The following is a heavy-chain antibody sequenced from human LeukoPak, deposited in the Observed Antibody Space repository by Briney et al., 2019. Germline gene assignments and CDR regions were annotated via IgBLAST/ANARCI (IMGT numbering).Heavy chain of an antibody. CDR1: GGTFSSYA. V-gene: IGHV1-69*04. D-gene: IGHD3-3*02. CDR2: IIPILGIA. CDR3: AREPFLEWRLWAFDI. Sequence: GSSVKVSCKASGGTFSSYAISWVRQAPGQGLEWMGRIIPILGIANYAQKFQGRVTITADKSTSTAYMELSSLRSEDTAVYYCAREPFLEWRLWAFDIWGQGTMVTVSS. J-gene: IGHJ3*02.